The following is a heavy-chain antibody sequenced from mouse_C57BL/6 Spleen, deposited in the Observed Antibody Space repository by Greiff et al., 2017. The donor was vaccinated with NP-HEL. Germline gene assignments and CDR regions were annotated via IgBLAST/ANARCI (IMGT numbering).Heavy chain of an antibody. D-gene: IGHD1-1*01. CDR2: IYPGDGDT. V-gene: IGHV1-80*01. Sequence: VQLQQSGAELVKPGASVKISCKASGYAFSSYWMNWVKQRPGKGLEWIGQIYPGDGDTNYNGTFKGKATLTADKSSSTAYMQLSSLTSEDSAVYFCARGGITTVVEDFDVWGTGTTVTVSS. J-gene: IGHJ1*03. CDR3: ARGGITTVVEDFDV. CDR1: GYAFSSYW.